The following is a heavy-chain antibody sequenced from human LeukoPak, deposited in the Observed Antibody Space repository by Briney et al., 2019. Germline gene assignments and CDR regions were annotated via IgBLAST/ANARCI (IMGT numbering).Heavy chain of an antibody. Sequence: PGGSLRLSCAASGFTFSTYWMTWVRQAPGKGLEWVANINQDGSEKYYVDSVKGRFTISRDNSKNTLYLQMNSLRAEDTAVYYCAKDQAYGGNSGYFDYWGQGTLVTVSS. CDR1: GFTFSTYW. CDR3: AKDQAYGGNSGYFDY. D-gene: IGHD4-23*01. V-gene: IGHV3-7*03. J-gene: IGHJ4*02. CDR2: INQDGSEK.